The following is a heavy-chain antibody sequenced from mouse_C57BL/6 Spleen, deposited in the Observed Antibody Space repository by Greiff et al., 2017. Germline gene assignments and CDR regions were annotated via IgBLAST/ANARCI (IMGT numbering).Heavy chain of an antibody. CDR2: IDPSDSYT. D-gene: IGHD1-1*01. Sequence: QVQLKPPGAELVKPGASVKLSCKASGYTFTSYWMQWVKQRPGQGLEWIGEIDPSDSYTNYNQKFKGKATLTVDTSSSTAYMQLSSLTSEDSAVYYCARRITTVVATGAYYAMDYWGQGTSVTVSS. V-gene: IGHV1-50*01. CDR1: GYTFTSYW. CDR3: ARRITTVVATGAYYAMDY. J-gene: IGHJ4*01.